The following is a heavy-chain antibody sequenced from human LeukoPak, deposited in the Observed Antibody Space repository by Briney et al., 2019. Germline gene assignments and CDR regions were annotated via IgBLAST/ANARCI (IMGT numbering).Heavy chain of an antibody. J-gene: IGHJ6*03. Sequence: GGSLRLSCAASGFTFSNYAMSWVRQAPGKGLEWVSTISGSGDSTSYADSVKGRFTISRDNSKNALYLQMNSLRDEDTAVYYCAKVPSVSNYYYYMDVWGKGTTVTVSS. V-gene: IGHV3-23*01. CDR3: AKVPSVSNYYYYMDV. D-gene: IGHD3-16*02. CDR2: ISGSGDST. CDR1: GFTFSNYA.